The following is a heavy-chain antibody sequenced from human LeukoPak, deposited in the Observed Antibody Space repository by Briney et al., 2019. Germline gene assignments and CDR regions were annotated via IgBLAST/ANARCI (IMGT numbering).Heavy chain of an antibody. CDR2: FDPEDVET. Sequence: ASVKVSCKVSGYTLTELAIHWVRQAPGKGLEWMGGFDPEDVETIYAQKFQGRVTMTEDTYTDTAYMELSSLRSEDTAVCYCATSSGYAAYWGQGTLVSVSS. J-gene: IGHJ4*02. CDR3: ATSSGYAAY. CDR1: GYTLTELA. D-gene: IGHD5-12*01. V-gene: IGHV1-24*01.